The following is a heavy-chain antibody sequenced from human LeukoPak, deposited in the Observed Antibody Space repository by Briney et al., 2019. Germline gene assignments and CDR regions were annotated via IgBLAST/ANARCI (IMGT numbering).Heavy chain of an antibody. CDR2: ISAYNGNT. CDR3: ARDLSPYYYDSSGYTPFDY. Sequence: ASVKVSFKASGYTFTSYGISWVRQAPGQGLEWIGWISAYNGNTNYAQKLQGRVTMTTDTSTSTAYMELRSLRSDDTAVYYCARDLSPYYYDSSGYTPFDYWGQGTLATVAS. J-gene: IGHJ4*02. V-gene: IGHV1-18*01. CDR1: GYTFTSYG. D-gene: IGHD3-22*01.